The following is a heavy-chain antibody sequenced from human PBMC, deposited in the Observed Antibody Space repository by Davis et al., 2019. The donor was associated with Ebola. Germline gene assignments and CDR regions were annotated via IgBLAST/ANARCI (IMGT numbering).Heavy chain of an antibody. CDR2: INHSGST. CDR3: ARAPVYIGMHDGRYYYGMDV. CDR1: GGSFSGYY. D-gene: IGHD2-8*01. Sequence: PGGSLRLSCAVYGGSFSGYYWSWIRQPPGKGLEWIGEINHSGSTNYNPSLKSRVTISVDTSKNQFSLKLSSVTAADTAVYYCARAPVYIGMHDGRYYYGMDVWGQGTTVTVSS. V-gene: IGHV4-34*01. J-gene: IGHJ6*02.